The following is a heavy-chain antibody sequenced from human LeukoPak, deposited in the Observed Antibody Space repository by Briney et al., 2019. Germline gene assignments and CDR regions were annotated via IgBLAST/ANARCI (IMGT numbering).Heavy chain of an antibody. V-gene: IGHV1-46*01. CDR2: INPSGGST. D-gene: IGHD6-19*01. CDR3: ARDTRIAVAGDAFDI. Sequence: PGGSLRLSCAASGYTFTSYYMHWVRQAPGQGLEWMGIINPSGGSTSYAQKFQGRVTMTRDTSTSTVYMELSSLRSEDTAVYYCARDTRIAVAGDAFDIWGQGTMVTVSS. J-gene: IGHJ3*02. CDR1: GYTFTSYY.